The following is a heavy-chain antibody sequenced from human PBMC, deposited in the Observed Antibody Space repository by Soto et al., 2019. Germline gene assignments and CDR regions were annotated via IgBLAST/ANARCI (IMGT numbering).Heavy chain of an antibody. J-gene: IGHJ5*02. Sequence: SETLSLTCAVYGGSFSGYYWSWIRQPPGKGLEWIGKINHSGSTNYNPSLKSRVTISVDTSKNQFSLKLSSVTAADTAVYYCARRRVLRVVAATPYWFDPWGQGTLVTVSS. D-gene: IGHD2-15*01. V-gene: IGHV4-34*01. CDR3: ARRRVLRVVAATPYWFDP. CDR1: GGSFSGYY. CDR2: INHSGST.